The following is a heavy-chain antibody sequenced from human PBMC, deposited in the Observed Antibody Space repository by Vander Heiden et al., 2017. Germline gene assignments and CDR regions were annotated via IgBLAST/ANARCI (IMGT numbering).Heavy chain of an antibody. D-gene: IGHD1-26*01. V-gene: IGHV5-10-1*03. CDR1: GSPFRNYW. J-gene: IGHJ2*01. Sequence: EVQLVPSGAEVKKPGESLKISCKGSGSPFRNYWINWVRQKPGKGLEWLGRIDPSDSYTNYSPSFQGHVTISVDNSISTAYLQWGSLKASDSGMYFCARLSANYYGTDWHFDLWGRGTLVTVSS. CDR3: ARLSANYYGTDWHFDL. CDR2: IDPSDSYT.